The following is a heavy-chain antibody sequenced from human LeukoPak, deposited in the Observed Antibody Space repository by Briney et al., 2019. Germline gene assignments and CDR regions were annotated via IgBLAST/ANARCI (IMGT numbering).Heavy chain of an antibody. V-gene: IGHV4-31*02. Sequence: YIYYSGSTYYNPSLKSRVTISVDTSKNQFSLKLSSVTAADTAVYYCATTYYYDSSGSLDYWGQGTLVTVSS. D-gene: IGHD3-22*01. CDR3: ATTYYYDSSGSLDY. CDR2: IYYSGST. J-gene: IGHJ4*02.